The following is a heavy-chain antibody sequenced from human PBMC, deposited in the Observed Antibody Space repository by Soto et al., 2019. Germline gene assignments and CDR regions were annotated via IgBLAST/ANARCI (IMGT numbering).Heavy chain of an antibody. CDR2: IVVGSGTT. J-gene: IGHJ3*01. CDR1: GFTFSNSA. V-gene: IGHV1-58*01. D-gene: IGHD2-15*01. CDR3: AAELYDDGTCCSFDL. Sequence: ASVKVSCKTSGFTFSNSAVQWVRQARGQRLEWIAWIVVGSGTTNYAQNFQGRVTITRDMSTSTAYMELSSLRSEDTAVYYCAAELYDDGTCCSFDLWGKGKMVTVPS.